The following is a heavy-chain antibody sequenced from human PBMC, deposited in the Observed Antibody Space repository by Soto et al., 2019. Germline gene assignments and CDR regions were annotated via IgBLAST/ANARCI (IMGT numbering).Heavy chain of an antibody. CDR3: AKDRQYSRDAFDI. CDR2: ISGSGGST. D-gene: IGHD6-13*01. Sequence: EVQLLESGGGLVQPGGSLRLACAASGFTFSSYAMSWVRQAPGKGLEWVSAISGSGGSTYYADSVKGRFTISRDNSKNTLYLQMHSLRAEDTAVYYCAKDRQYSRDAFDIWGQGTMVTVSS. CDR1: GFTFSSYA. V-gene: IGHV3-23*01. J-gene: IGHJ3*02.